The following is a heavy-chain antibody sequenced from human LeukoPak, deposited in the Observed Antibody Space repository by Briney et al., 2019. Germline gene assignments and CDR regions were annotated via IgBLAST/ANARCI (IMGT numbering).Heavy chain of an antibody. V-gene: IGHV4-59*01. J-gene: IGHJ6*03. Sequence: PSETLSLTRTVSGGSISSYYWSWIRQPPGKGLEWIGYIYYSGSTNYNPSLKSRVTISVDASKNQFSLKLSSVTAADTAVYYCARAYGDFNYYYYYYMDVWGKGTTVTISS. CDR1: GGSISSYY. CDR3: ARAYGDFNYYYYYYMDV. CDR2: IYYSGST. D-gene: IGHD4-17*01.